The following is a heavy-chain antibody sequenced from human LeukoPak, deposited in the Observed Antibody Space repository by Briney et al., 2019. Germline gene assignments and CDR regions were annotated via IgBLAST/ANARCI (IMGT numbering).Heavy chain of an antibody. CDR3: ARADRYYYDSSGPLGP. Sequence: PGGSLRLSCAASGFTFSSYSMNWVRQAPGKGLEWVSSISGSSSYIYYADSVRGRFTISRDNAKNSLYLQMNSLRAEDTAVYYCARADRYYYDSSGPLGPWGQGTLVTVSS. D-gene: IGHD3-22*01. V-gene: IGHV3-21*04. J-gene: IGHJ5*02. CDR1: GFTFSSYS. CDR2: ISGSSSYI.